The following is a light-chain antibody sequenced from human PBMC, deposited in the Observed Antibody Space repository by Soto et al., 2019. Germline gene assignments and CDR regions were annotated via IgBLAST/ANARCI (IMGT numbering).Light chain of an antibody. CDR1: QSVTSKY. V-gene: IGKV3-20*01. CDR3: QQYTAWPLT. Sequence: EVLMTQSPSTLSVSPGEGATLSCRASQSVTSKYLAWYQQKPGKAPRLLMHGISNRATGVPERFSGSGSGTDFTLTISRLEPEDFEVYYCQQYTAWPLTFGQGTKVDIK. CDR2: GIS. J-gene: IGKJ1*01.